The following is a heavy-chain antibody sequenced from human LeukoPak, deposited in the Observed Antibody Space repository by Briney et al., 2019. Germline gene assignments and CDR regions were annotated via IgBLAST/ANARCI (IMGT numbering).Heavy chain of an antibody. Sequence: GGSLRLSCAASGFTFSSYAMTWVRQAPGKGLEWVANINQDGSAKYYVGSVKGRFTISRDNANNSLYLQMNSLRVDDTAVYHCATDSFSISSISLAGADIWGQGTMVTVSS. CDR1: GFTFSSYA. D-gene: IGHD6-19*01. J-gene: IGHJ3*02. CDR3: ATDSFSISSISLAGADI. CDR2: INQDGSAK. V-gene: IGHV3-7*01.